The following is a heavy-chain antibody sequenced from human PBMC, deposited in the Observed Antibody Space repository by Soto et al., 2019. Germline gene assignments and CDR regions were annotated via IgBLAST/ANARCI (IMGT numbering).Heavy chain of an antibody. CDR2: ISSSSSSI. J-gene: IGHJ4*02. D-gene: IGHD3-10*01. CDR1: GFTFSSYS. V-gene: IGHV3-48*02. Sequence: EVQLVESGGGLVQPGGSLRLSCAASGFTFSSYSMNWVRQAPGKGLEWVSYISSSSSSIYYADCVNGRFTSSRDNAKNPLYLQRNRLRDEDRAVYYCARDRGASGSDYTFDDWSQGSLVTVSS. CDR3: ARDRGASGSDYTFDD.